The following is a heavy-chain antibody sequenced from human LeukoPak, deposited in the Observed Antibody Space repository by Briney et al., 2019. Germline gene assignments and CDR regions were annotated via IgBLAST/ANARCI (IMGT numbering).Heavy chain of an antibody. Sequence: SETLSLTCAVYGGSLSGYYWSWIRHPPGKGLEWIGEINHSGSTKYNPSLESRVTISVDTSKNQFSLQLSSVTAADTAVYYCARSTRLAAVGTFDYWGEGTLVSVS. V-gene: IGHV4-34*01. J-gene: IGHJ4*02. CDR1: GGSLSGYY. D-gene: IGHD6-13*01. CDR2: INHSGST. CDR3: ARSTRLAAVGTFDY.